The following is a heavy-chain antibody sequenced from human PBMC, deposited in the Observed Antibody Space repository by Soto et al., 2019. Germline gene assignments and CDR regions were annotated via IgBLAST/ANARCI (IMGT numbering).Heavy chain of an antibody. CDR1: GYTFTGYY. CDR2: INPNSGGT. CDR3: ARDKDRLQLGGNYYYMLDV. J-gene: IGHJ6*02. D-gene: IGHD1-26*01. Sequence: ASVKVSCKASGYTFTGYYMHWVRQAPGQGLEWMGWINPNSGGTDYAQKFQGRVTITADESSSTAYMELSGLRSDDTAVYYCARDKDRLQLGGNYYYMLDVWGQGTTVTAP. V-gene: IGHV1-2*02.